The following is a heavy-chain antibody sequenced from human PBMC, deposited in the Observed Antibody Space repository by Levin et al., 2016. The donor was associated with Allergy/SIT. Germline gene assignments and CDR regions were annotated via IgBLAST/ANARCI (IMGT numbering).Heavy chain of an antibody. J-gene: IGHJ4*02. Sequence: VRQAPGKGLEWVSVIYSGGSTYYADSVKGRFTISRHNSKNTLYLQMNSLRAEDTAVYYCARVTIELGFDYWGQGTLVTVSS. CDR2: IYSGGST. D-gene: IGHD1-14*01. CDR3: ARVTIELGFDY. V-gene: IGHV3-53*04.